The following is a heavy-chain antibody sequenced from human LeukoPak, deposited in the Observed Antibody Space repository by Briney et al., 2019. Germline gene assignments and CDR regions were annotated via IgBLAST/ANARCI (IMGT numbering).Heavy chain of an antibody. CDR2: INYSGST. CDR3: ARVEERAGYYGSGPAGYMDV. CDR1: GGSISSYY. Sequence: SETLSLTCTVSGGSISSYYWGWIRQPPGKGLEWIGYINYSGSTNNNPSLESRVTISVNTSKNQFSLNLSSVTAADTAVYYCARVEERAGYYGSGPAGYMDVWGKGTTVTVSS. D-gene: IGHD3-10*01. V-gene: IGHV4-59*01. J-gene: IGHJ6*03.